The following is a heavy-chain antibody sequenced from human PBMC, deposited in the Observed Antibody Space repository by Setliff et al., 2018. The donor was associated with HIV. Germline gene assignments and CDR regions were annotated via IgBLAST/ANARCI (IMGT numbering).Heavy chain of an antibody. V-gene: IGHV4-61*01. J-gene: IGHJ5*02. CDR2: IYYSGST. Sequence: KTSETLSLTCTVSGGSISSGIYHWIWIRQPPGKGLEWIGSIYYSGSTNYNPSLKSRVTISVDTSKNQFSLKMTSVTAADTALYYCSNWNTTIDEDAWGQGTLVTVSS. CDR1: GGSISSGIYH. D-gene: IGHD5-18*01. CDR3: SNWNTTIDEDA.